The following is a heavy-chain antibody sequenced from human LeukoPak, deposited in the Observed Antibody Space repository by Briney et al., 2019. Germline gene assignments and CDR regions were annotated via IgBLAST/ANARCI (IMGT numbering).Heavy chain of an antibody. J-gene: IGHJ1*01. CDR1: GYAFTSYG. Sequence: ASVKVSCKTSGYAFTSYGMHWVRQAPGQSLEWMGWINGGNGNTKYSEKFQGRVTIIRDTSASTAYMELSSLRSEDTAVYYCARVPLHDDSGHYYPHWGQGTLVTVSS. CDR3: ARVPLHDDSGHYYPH. D-gene: IGHD3-22*01. CDR2: INGGNGNT. V-gene: IGHV1-3*01.